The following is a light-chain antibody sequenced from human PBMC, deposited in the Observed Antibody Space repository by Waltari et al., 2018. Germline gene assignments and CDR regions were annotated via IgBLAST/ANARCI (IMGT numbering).Light chain of an antibody. J-gene: IGLJ2*01. V-gene: IGLV2-23*02. Sequence: QSALTQPASVSGSPGQSITISCTGTRSDVGSYDLVSWYQQHPGKAPKLMIYEVKKRPSGVSHRFSGSRSGNTASLTISGLQAEDEADYHCCSYAGNCTVVFGGGTKLTVL. CDR1: RSDVGSYDL. CDR3: CSYAGNCTVV. CDR2: EVK.